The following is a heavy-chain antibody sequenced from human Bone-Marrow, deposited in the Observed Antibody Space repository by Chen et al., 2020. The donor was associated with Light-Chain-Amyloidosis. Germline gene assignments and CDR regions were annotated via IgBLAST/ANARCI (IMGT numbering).Heavy chain of an antibody. CDR1: GYTFPNYW. D-gene: IGHD5-12*01. J-gene: IGHJ4*02. V-gene: IGHV5-51*01. CDR3: ARRRDGYNFDY. Sequence: EVQLEQAGPEVKKHGECLRISCKGSGYTFPNYWIGWVGQMPGKGLEWMGVIYPDDSDARYSPSFEGQVTISADKSITTAYLQWRSLKASDTAMYYCARRRDGYNFDYWGQGTLVTVSS. CDR2: IYPDDSDA.